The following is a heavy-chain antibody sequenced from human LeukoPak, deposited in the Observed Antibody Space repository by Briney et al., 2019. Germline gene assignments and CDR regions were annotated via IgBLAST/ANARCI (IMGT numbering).Heavy chain of an antibody. Sequence: GGSLRLSCAASGFTFSSYSMNWVRQAPGQGLEWVSSISSSSSYIYYADSVKGRFTISRDNAKNSLYLQMNSLRAEDTAVYYCARMVGNWGQADYWGQGTLVTVSS. D-gene: IGHD7-27*01. V-gene: IGHV3-21*01. CDR1: GFTFSSYS. CDR2: ISSSSSYI. J-gene: IGHJ4*02. CDR3: ARMVGNWGQADY.